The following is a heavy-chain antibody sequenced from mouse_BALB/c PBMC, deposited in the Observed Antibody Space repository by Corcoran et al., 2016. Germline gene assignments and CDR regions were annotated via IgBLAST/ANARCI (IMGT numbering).Heavy chain of an antibody. V-gene: IGHV14-3*02. CDR3: ANWDWYFDV. CDR1: GFNIKDTY. D-gene: IGHD4-1*01. CDR2: IDPANGNT. Sequence: EVQLQQSGAELVKPGASVKLSCTASGFNIKDTYMHWAKRRPEQGLEWIGRIDPANGNTKYDPKFQGKATITADTSSNTAYLQLSSLTSEDTAVYYCANWDWYFDVWGAGTTVTVSS. J-gene: IGHJ1*01.